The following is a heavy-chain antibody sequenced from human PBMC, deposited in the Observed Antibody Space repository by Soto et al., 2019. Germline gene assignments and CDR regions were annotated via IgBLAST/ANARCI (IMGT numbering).Heavy chain of an antibody. CDR1: GFTFSSYG. D-gene: IGHD6-13*01. V-gene: IGHV3-33*01. CDR3: ARANRYGSSWYSLDYYYMDV. J-gene: IGHJ6*03. CDR2: IWYDGSNK. Sequence: HPGGSLRLSCAASGFTFSSYGMHWVRQAPGKGLEWVAVIWYDGSNKYYADSVKGRFTISRDNSKNTLYLQMNSLRAEDTAVYYCARANRYGSSWYSLDYYYMDVWGKGTTVTVSS.